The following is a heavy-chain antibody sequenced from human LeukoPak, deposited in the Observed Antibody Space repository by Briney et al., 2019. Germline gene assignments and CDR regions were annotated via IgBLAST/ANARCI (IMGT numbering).Heavy chain of an antibody. J-gene: IGHJ3*02. D-gene: IGHD3-22*01. Sequence: RGSLRLSCAASGFTVSSNYMSWVRQAPGKGLEWVSVTYSGGSTYYADSVKGRFTISRDNSKNTLYLQMNSLRAKDTAVYYCARLYDSSGYYPDAFDIWGQGTMVTVSS. V-gene: IGHV3-53*01. CDR2: TYSGGST. CDR1: GFTVSSNY. CDR3: ARLYDSSGYYPDAFDI.